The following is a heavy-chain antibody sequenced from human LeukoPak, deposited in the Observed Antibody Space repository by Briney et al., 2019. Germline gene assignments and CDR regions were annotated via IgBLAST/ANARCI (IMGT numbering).Heavy chain of an antibody. D-gene: IGHD3-22*01. V-gene: IGHV1-2*02. CDR3: ARVQGSGYNPSSWFDP. CDR1: GYTFTGYY. CDR2: INPNSGGT. Sequence: GASVKVSCKASGYTFTGYYMHWVRQAPGQGLEWMGWINPNSGGTNYAQKFQGRVTMTRDTSISTAYMELSRLRSDDTAVYYCARVQGSGYNPSSWFDPWGQGTLVTVSS. J-gene: IGHJ5*02.